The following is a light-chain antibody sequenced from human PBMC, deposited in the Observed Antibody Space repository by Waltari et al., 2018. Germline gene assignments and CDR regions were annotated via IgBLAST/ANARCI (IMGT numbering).Light chain of an antibody. V-gene: IGLV2-14*01. J-gene: IGLJ2*01. CDR3: SSFTSSSTLV. CDR2: DVS. CDR1: SSDVGGYNY. Sequence: QSALTQPASVSGSPGQSITISCTGTSSDVGGYNYVSWYQQHPGKAPKLMIYDVSELPSGVSIRVSGSKSGNTASLTISGLQAEDEADYYCSSFTSSSTLVFGGGTKLTVL.